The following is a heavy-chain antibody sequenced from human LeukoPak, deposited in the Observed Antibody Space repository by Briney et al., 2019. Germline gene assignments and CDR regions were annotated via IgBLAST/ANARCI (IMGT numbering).Heavy chain of an antibody. CDR1: GFTFSSYW. Sequence: GGALRLSSAASGFTFSSYWMSGVRQAPGKGLEWVANINQDGGEKYYVDSVKGRFTISRDNAKNSLYLQMNSLRAEDTAVYYCARGIRGRGYSYGYRDYYYYYMDVWGKGTTVTVSS. CDR3: ARGIRGRGYSYGYRDYYYYYMDV. D-gene: IGHD5-18*01. CDR2: INQDGGEK. J-gene: IGHJ6*03. V-gene: IGHV3-7*01.